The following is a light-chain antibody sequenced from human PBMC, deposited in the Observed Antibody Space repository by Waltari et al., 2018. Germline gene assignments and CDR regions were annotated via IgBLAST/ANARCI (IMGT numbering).Light chain of an antibody. J-gene: IGKJ3*01. CDR2: AAY. CDR1: QSISRY. CDR3: QQCYSTPLFS. Sequence: DIKMSPSPSSLSASVGDRVTITSRASQSISRYLNWYQQKPGKAPTLLIYAAYSLQSGVPSRFSGSGSGTDFTLTISSLQPEEFATYYCQQCYSTPLFSFGPGTKVDIK. V-gene: IGKV1-39*01.